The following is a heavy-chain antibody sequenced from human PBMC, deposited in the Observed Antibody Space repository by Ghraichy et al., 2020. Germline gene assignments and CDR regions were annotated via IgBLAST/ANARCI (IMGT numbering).Heavy chain of an antibody. Sequence: GGSLRLSCAASGFTYSDFAMHWVRQAPGKGLEWVALISYDGSEKYYADSVQGRFTISRDDSKNTLYLQMNSLRAEDTAVYYCAKERTGWYIDCWGQGTLVTVSS. CDR1: GFTYSDFA. D-gene: IGHD6-19*01. CDR3: AKERTGWYIDC. V-gene: IGHV3-30*02. CDR2: ISYDGSEK. J-gene: IGHJ1*01.